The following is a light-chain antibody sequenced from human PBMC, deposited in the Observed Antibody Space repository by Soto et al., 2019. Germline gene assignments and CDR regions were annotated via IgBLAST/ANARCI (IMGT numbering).Light chain of an antibody. CDR1: NSNIGSNY. CDR3: ATWDDRLSGVV. CDR2: RNS. J-gene: IGLJ2*01. Sequence: QSVLTQSPSASGTPGQRVTISCSGINSNIGSNYVHWYQQFPGTAPKVLIYRNSQRPSGVPDRFSGSKSSISASLAISGLRSEDEADYFCATWDDRLSGVVFGGGTKLTVL. V-gene: IGLV1-47*01.